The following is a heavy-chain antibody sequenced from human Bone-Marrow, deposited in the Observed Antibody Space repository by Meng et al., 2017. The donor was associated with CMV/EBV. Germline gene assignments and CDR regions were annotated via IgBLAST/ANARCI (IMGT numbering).Heavy chain of an antibody. CDR1: GFTFSDYY. CDR2: ISSSGSTI. CDR3: ARGSLGGSYYYYGMDV. J-gene: IGHJ6*01. Sequence: GESLKISCAASGFTFSDYYMSWIRQAPGKGLEWVSYISSSGSTIYYADSVKGRFTISRDNAKNSLYLQMNSLRAEDTAVYYCARGSLGGSYYYYGMDVWGQGTTVTVSS. V-gene: IGHV3-11*01. D-gene: IGHD3-16*01.